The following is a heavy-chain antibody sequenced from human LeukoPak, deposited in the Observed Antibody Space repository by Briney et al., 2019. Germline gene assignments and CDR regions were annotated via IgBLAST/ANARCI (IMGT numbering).Heavy chain of an antibody. V-gene: IGHV1-8*01. D-gene: IGHD2-21*02. CDR1: GYTFTSYD. Sequence: GASVKVSCKASGYTFTSYDINWVRQATGQGLEWMGWMNPNSGNTGYAQKFQGRVTMTRNTSISTAYMELSSLRSEDTAVYYCARSSPAEPDCGGDCLLLLIPTYYYYGMDVWGQGTTVTVSS. CDR2: MNPNSGNT. J-gene: IGHJ6*02. CDR3: ARSSPAEPDCGGDCLLLLIPTYYYYGMDV.